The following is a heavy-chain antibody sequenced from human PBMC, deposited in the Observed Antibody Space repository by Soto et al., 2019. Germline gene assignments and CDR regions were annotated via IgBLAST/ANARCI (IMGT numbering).Heavy chain of an antibody. CDR1: GYTFTGYY. CDR3: ARGFDYAGAFDI. D-gene: IGHD4-17*01. V-gene: IGHV1-2*02. CDR2: INPNNGGT. J-gene: IGHJ3*02. Sequence: GASVKVSCKASGYTFTGYYMHWVRQAPGQGLEWMGWINPNNGGTNYAQKFQGRVTMTRDTSISTAYMELSRLRSDDTAVYYCARGFDYAGAFDIWGQGTMVTVS.